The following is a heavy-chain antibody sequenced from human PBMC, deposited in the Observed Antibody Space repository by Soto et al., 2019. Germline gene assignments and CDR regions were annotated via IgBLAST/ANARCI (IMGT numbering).Heavy chain of an antibody. Sequence: ASVKVSCKASGYTFTSYGITWVRQAPGQGLEWMGRISAYYGHTNYAQKFQGRVTITADESTSTAYMELSSLRSEDTAVYYCATATNRYFDWLLGLYWGQGTLVTVSS. V-gene: IGHV1-18*01. J-gene: IGHJ4*02. CDR3: ATATNRYFDWLLGLY. CDR2: ISAYYGHT. CDR1: GYTFTSYG. D-gene: IGHD3-9*01.